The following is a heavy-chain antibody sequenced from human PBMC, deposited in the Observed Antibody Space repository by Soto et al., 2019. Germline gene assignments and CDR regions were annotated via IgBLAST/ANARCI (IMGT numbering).Heavy chain of an antibody. D-gene: IGHD5-18*01. Sequence: GSLRLSSAASGVTFSDYYMSWIRQAPGKGLEWVSYISSSSSYTNYADSVKGRFTISRDNAKNSMYLQMNSLRAEDTAVYYCARDGYSYPGSYFDYWGQGTLVTVSS. CDR2: ISSSSSYT. J-gene: IGHJ4*02. V-gene: IGHV3-11*06. CDR3: ARDGYSYPGSYFDY. CDR1: GVTFSDYY.